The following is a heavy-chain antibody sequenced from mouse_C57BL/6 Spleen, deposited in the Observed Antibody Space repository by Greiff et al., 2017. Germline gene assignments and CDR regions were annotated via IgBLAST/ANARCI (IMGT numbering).Heavy chain of an antibody. CDR1: GYTFTNYW. Sequence: QVQLQQSGAELVRPGTSVKMSCKASGYTFTNYWIGWAKQRPGHGLEWIGDIYPGGGYTNYNEKFKGKATLTADKSSSTAYMQFSSLTSEDSAIYYGARGNGNYPYYFGYWGQGTTLTVAS. V-gene: IGHV1-63*01. CDR3: ARGNGNYPYYFGY. CDR2: IYPGGGYT. J-gene: IGHJ2*01. D-gene: IGHD2-1*01.